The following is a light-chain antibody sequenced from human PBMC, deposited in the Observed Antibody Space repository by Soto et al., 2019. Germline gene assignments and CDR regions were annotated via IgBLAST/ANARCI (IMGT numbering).Light chain of an antibody. V-gene: IGKV1-9*01. CDR2: TAS. J-gene: IGKJ1*01. Sequence: DIQLTQSPSFLSASEGDRVTVTCRASQGINSYLAWYQQKPGKAPKLLIYTASTLQSGVPSRFSGSGSATEFTLTITSLQPEDFATYYCQQLNSYPRTFGQGTKVDI. CDR3: QQLNSYPRT. CDR1: QGINSY.